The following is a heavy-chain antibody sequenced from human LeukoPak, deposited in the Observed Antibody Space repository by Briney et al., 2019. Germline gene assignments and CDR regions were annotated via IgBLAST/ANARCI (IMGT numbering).Heavy chain of an antibody. CDR2: ISGGGVST. Sequence: PGGSLRPSCAASGFTFSNYAMSWVRQAQGKGLEWVSAISGGGVSTYYAASVKGRFTISRDNSKNTLYLQMNSLRAEDTAVYYCAKAVTVASFDYWGQGTLVTVSS. J-gene: IGHJ4*02. CDR1: GFTFSNYA. V-gene: IGHV3-23*01. D-gene: IGHD4-17*01. CDR3: AKAVTVASFDY.